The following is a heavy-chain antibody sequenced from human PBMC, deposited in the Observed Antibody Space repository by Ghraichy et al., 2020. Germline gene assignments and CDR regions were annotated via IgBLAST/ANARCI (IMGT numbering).Heavy chain of an antibody. Sequence: SETLSLTCAVYGGSFSGYYWTWIRQPPGKGLEWIGEINHGASTNYNPSLKSRVTISVDTSKNQISLKLSSVTAADTAVYYCARGIGKRDYYGSGSYYIRWGQGTLVTVSS. J-gene: IGHJ4*02. CDR1: GGSFSGYY. CDR2: INHGAST. D-gene: IGHD3-10*01. CDR3: ARGIGKRDYYGSGSYYIR. V-gene: IGHV4-34*01.